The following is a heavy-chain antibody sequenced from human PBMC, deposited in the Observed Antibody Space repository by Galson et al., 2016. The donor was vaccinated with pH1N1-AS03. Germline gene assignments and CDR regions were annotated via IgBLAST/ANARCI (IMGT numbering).Heavy chain of an antibody. V-gene: IGHV4-31*03. Sequence: TLSLTCTVSGDSINRGGFYWTWIRQYPGKDLEWIGYIYYSATTNYNPSLKSRVTMSFDTSKNHFSLKMSSVTAADTAVYYCAGGRDGYTFTYWGQGTLVTVSS. CDR3: AGGRDGYTFTY. D-gene: IGHD5-24*01. J-gene: IGHJ4*02. CDR2: IYYSATT. CDR1: GDSINRGGFY.